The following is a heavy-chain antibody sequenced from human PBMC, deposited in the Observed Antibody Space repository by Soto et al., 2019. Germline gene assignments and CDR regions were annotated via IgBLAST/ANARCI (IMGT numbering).Heavy chain of an antibody. J-gene: IGHJ6*02. D-gene: IGHD2-2*01. V-gene: IGHV4-34*01. CDR3: ARGFRYCSSTSCYSAVYYGMDV. CDR1: GGSFSGYY. CDR2: INQSGST. Sequence: QVQLQQWGAGLLKPSETLSLTCAVYGGSFSGYYWSWIRQPPGKGLEWIGEINQSGSTNYNPSLKSRVTISVDTSKNQFSLKLSSVTAADTAVYYCARGFRYCSSTSCYSAVYYGMDVWGQGTTVTVSS.